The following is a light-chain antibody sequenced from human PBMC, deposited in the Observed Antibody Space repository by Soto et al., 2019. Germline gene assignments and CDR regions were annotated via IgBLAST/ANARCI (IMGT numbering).Light chain of an antibody. CDR1: QSVSRN. CDR3: QQYDNWPWT. CDR2: SAS. V-gene: IGKV3-15*01. J-gene: IGKJ1*01. Sequence: EIVLTQSPGTLSLSPGERATLSCRASQSVSRNLAWYQQRPGQAPRLLIYSASRRATGFPARFSGSGSGTDFTLTISSLQSEDFAVYYCQQYDNWPWTFGQGTKVDIK.